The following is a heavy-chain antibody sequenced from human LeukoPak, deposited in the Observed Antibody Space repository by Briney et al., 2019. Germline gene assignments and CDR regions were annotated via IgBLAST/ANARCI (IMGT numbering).Heavy chain of an antibody. V-gene: IGHV3-11*01. CDR2: ISSSGSTI. CDR3: ARVPRNSGYDFYYYYYMDV. Sequence: PGGSLRLSCAASGFTFSDYYMSWIRQAPGKGLEWVSYISSSGSTIYYADSVKGRFTISRDNAKNSQYLQMNSLRAEDTAVYYCARVPRNSGYDFYYYYYMDVWGKGTTVTISS. J-gene: IGHJ6*03. D-gene: IGHD5-12*01. CDR1: GFTFSDYY.